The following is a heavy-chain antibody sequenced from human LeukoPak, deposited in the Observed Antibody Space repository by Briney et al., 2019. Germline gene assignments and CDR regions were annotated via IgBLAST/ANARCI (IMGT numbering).Heavy chain of an antibody. Sequence: GASVKVSCKASGGTFSSYAISWVRQAPGQGLEWMGGIIPIFGTANYAQKFQGRVTITTDESTSTAYIELSSLRSEDTAVYYCAREDSSSSGSFTPWNWFDPWGQGTLVTVSS. CDR1: GGTFSSYA. CDR3: AREDSSSSGSFTPWNWFDP. V-gene: IGHV1-69*05. D-gene: IGHD6-13*01. J-gene: IGHJ5*02. CDR2: IIPIFGTA.